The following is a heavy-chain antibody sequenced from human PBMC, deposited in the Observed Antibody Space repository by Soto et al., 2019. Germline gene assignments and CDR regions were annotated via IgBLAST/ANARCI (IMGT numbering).Heavy chain of an antibody. J-gene: IGHJ4*02. D-gene: IGHD2-2*01. CDR1: GGSISSYY. V-gene: IGHV4-59*01. CDR3: ARDHQLLLDY. Sequence: SETLSLTCTVSGGSISSYYWSWIRQPPGKGLEWIGYIYYSGSTNYNPSLKSRVTISVDTSKNQFSLKLSSVTAADTAVYYCARDHQLLLDYWGQRTLVTVSS. CDR2: IYYSGST.